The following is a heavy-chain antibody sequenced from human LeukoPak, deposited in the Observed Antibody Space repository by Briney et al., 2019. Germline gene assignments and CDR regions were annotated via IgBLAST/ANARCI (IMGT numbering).Heavy chain of an antibody. J-gene: IGHJ4*02. V-gene: IGHV3-33*01. CDR2: IWYDGNNR. CDR3: ARDCCGGNSHLFDS. D-gene: IGHD4-23*01. Sequence: GESLRLSCTASGLTFSRHGMHWVRQAPGKGLEWVAIIWYDGNNRYYTDSVKGRFTIYRDNSKDTLYLQMNSLRAEDTAVYYCARDCCGGNSHLFDSWGRGTLVTVSS. CDR1: GLTFSRHG.